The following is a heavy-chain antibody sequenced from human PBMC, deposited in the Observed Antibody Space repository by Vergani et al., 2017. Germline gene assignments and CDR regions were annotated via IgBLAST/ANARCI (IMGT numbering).Heavy chain of an antibody. CDR1: GFTFSSCS. J-gene: IGHJ4*02. CDR3: ARDLFYYYSSGYYSGFFDY. D-gene: IGHD3-22*01. V-gene: IGHV3-21*01. CDR2: ISSSSCYI. Sequence: EVQLVESGGGLVKPGGSLRLSCAASGFTFSSCSMNWVRQAPGKGQVWVSSISSSSCYIYYADSVKGRFTISRDNAKNSLYLQMNSLRAEDTAVYYCARDLFYYYSSGYYSGFFDYWGQGTLVTVSS.